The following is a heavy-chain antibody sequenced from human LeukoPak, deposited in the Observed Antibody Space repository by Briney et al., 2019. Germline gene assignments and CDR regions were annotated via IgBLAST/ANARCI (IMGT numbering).Heavy chain of an antibody. Sequence: GGSLKLSCAASGNYWMHWVRQAPGKGLVWVSHINSDGSWTSYADSVKGRFTISKDNAKNTVYLQMNSLRAEDTAVYYCVSFYEAYWGRGTLVTVSS. V-gene: IGHV3-74*01. CDR1: GNYW. CDR2: INSDGSWT. D-gene: IGHD2/OR15-2a*01. J-gene: IGHJ4*02. CDR3: VSFYEAY.